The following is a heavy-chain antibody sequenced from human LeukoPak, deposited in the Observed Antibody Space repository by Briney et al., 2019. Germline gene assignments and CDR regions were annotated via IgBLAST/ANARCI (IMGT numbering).Heavy chain of an antibody. Sequence: GGSLRLSCAASGFTVRSNYMSWVRQAPGKGLEWVTAISGSGGSTYYADSVKGRFTISRHNSQNPLYPQKNSPRAEDTAVYYCAKDRWLPLSPRTDCRGQGTHVTVSS. J-gene: IGHJ4*02. CDR2: ISGSGGST. CDR1: GFTVRSNY. D-gene: IGHD2-21*02. V-gene: IGHV3-23*01. CDR3: AKDRWLPLSPRTDC.